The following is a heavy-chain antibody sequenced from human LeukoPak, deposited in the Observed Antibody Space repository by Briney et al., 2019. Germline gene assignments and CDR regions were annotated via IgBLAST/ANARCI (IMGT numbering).Heavy chain of an antibody. CDR2: ISSGGTT. CDR3: ATVRRDGNNNVAY. J-gene: IGHJ4*02. Sequence: PGGSLRLSCAAAGFTLSSCEMNWVRRAPGRGLEWVSYISSGGTTYYTDSVKGRFAVFRDNAKNSLYLQMNSLRVEDTALYYCATVRRDGNNNVAYWGQGTLVTVSS. CDR1: GFTLSSCE. V-gene: IGHV3-48*03. D-gene: IGHD5-24*01.